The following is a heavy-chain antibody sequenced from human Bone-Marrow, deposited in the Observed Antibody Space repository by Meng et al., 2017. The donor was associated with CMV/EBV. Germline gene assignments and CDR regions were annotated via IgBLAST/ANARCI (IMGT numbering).Heavy chain of an antibody. CDR2: IRYDGSNK. Sequence: GESRQISCGASGFTFSSFGMHWVRQAPGKGLVWVAFIRYDGSNKYYADSVKGRFTISRDNSKNTLYLQMNSLRAEDTAAYYCASGTIRDYWGQGTLVTVSS. CDR3: ASGTIRDY. CDR1: GFTFSSFG. V-gene: IGHV3-30*02. D-gene: IGHD2-15*01. J-gene: IGHJ4*02.